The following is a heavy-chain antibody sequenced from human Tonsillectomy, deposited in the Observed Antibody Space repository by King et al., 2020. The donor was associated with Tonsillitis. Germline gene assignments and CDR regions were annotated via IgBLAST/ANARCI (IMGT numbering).Heavy chain of an antibody. CDR2: TYYRSQWYD. V-gene: IGHV6-1*01. J-gene: IGHJ4*02. D-gene: IGHD6-19*01. CDR3: AREYSSGWYLYYFDY. Sequence: VQLQQSGPGXVKXSQTLXXTCAISGDSVSSNSAAWNWIRQSPSRGLEWLGRTYYRSQWYDDYAVSVKSRITINPDTSKNQFSLQLNSVTPEDTAVYYCAREYSSGWYLYYFDYWGQGTLVTVSS. CDR1: GDSVSSNSAA.